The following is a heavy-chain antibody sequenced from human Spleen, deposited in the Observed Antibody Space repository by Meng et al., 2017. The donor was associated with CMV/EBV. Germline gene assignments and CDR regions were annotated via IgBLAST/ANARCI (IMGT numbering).Heavy chain of an antibody. V-gene: IGHV3-21*01. CDR3: ARDITVTTPFLTINNWFDP. CDR2: ISSSSSYI. Sequence: GESLKISCAASGFTFSSYSMNWVRQAPGKGLEWVSSISSSSSYIYYADSVKGRFTISRDNAKNSLYLQMNSLRAEDTAVYYCARDITVTTPFLTINNWFDPWGQGTLVTVSS. D-gene: IGHD4-17*01. CDR1: GFTFSSYS. J-gene: IGHJ5*02.